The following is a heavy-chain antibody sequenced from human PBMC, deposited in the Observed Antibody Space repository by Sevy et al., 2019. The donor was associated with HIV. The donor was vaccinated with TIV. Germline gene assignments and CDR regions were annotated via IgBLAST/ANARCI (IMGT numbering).Heavy chain of an antibody. Sequence: GGSLRLSCAVSGIIFTTSGMHWVRQAPGKGLEWVAVISYDGRNKFYGDSVKGRFTISRDNSNNILYLQMNSLRAEDTAVYYCAKDFTGYNGMDVWGQGTMVTVSS. J-gene: IGHJ6*02. CDR1: GIIFTTSG. D-gene: IGHD3-9*01. CDR2: ISYDGRNK. V-gene: IGHV3-30*18. CDR3: AKDFTGYNGMDV.